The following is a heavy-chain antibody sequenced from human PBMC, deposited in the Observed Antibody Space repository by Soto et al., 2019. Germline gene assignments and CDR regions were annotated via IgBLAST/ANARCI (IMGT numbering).Heavy chain of an antibody. J-gene: IGHJ4*02. CDR1: GFTFSSYA. V-gene: IGHV3-23*01. Sequence: GGSLRLSCAASGFTFSSYAMSWVRQAPGKGLEWVSAISGSGGSTYYADSVKGRFTISRDNSKNTLYLQMKSLRAEDTAVYYCAKNVRSGLWFGEFSPSFDYWGQGTLVTVSS. CDR3: AKNVRSGLWFGEFSPSFDY. D-gene: IGHD3-10*01. CDR2: ISGSGGST.